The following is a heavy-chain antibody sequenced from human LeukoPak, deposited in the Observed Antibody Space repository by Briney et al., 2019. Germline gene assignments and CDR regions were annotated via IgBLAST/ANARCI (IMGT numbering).Heavy chain of an antibody. D-gene: IGHD2-2*01. J-gene: IGHJ4*02. Sequence: GGSLRLSCAASGFTFSSYEMNWVRQAPGKGLEWVSYISSSGSTIYYADSVKGQITISRDNAKNSLYLQMNSLRAEDTAVYYCAREYCSSTSCYPMDYWGQGTLVTVSS. CDR2: ISSSGSTI. CDR3: AREYCSSTSCYPMDY. CDR1: GFTFSSYE. V-gene: IGHV3-48*03.